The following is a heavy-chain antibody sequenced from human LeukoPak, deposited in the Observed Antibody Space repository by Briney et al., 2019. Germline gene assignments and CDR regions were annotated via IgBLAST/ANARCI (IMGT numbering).Heavy chain of an antibody. CDR1: GGSFSGYY. J-gene: IGHJ4*02. Sequence: SETLSLTCAVCGGSFSGYYWSWIRQPPGKGLEWIGEINHSGSTNYNPSLKSRVTISVDTSKNQFSLKLSSVTAADTAVYYCARGRGTMIVLWGQGTLVTVSS. D-gene: IGHD3-22*01. V-gene: IGHV4-34*01. CDR2: INHSGST. CDR3: ARGRGTMIVL.